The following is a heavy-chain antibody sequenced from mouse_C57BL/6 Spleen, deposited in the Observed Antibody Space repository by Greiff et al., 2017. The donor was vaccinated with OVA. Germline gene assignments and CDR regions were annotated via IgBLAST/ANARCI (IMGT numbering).Heavy chain of an antibody. CDR3: AGLAGYPYFNY. Sequence: QVQLQQSGPELVKPGASVKISCKASGYAFSSSWMNWVKQRPGKGLEWIGRIYPGDGDTNYNGKFKGKATLTADKSYSTAYMQLSSLTSEDSAVYIWAGLAGYPYFNYGGQGTTLTVSS. CDR1: GYAFSSSW. D-gene: IGHD2-2*01. J-gene: IGHJ2*01. V-gene: IGHV1-82*01. CDR2: IYPGDGDT.